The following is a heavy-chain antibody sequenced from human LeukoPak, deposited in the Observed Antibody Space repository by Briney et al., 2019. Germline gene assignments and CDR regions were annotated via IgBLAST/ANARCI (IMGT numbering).Heavy chain of an antibody. Sequence: ASVKVSCKASGYTFTSYGISWVRQAPGQGLEWMGWISAYNGNTNYAPKLQGGVTMTTDTSTSTAYMELRSLRSDDTAVYYCARDLNEGTYYDFWSGPTYTPDYWGQGTLVTVSS. V-gene: IGHV1-18*01. CDR1: GYTFTSYG. CDR2: ISAYNGNT. CDR3: ARDLNEGTYYDFWSGPTYTPDY. J-gene: IGHJ4*02. D-gene: IGHD3-3*01.